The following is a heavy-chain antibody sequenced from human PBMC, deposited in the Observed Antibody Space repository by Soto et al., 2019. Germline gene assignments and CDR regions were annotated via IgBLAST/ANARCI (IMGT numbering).Heavy chain of an antibody. CDR3: ARSIRFLEWLSSTFDY. V-gene: IGHV3-23*01. CDR2: ISGSGGST. D-gene: IGHD3-3*01. CDR1: GFTFSSYA. J-gene: IGHJ4*02. Sequence: EVQLLESGGGLVQPGGSLRLSCAASGFTFSSYAMRWVRQAPGKGLEWVSAISGSGGSTYYADSVKGRFTISRDNSKNTLYLQMNSLRAEDTAVYYCARSIRFLEWLSSTFDYWGQGTLVTVSS.